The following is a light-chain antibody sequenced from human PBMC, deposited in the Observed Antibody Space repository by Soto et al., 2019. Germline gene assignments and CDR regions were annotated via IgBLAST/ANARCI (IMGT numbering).Light chain of an antibody. Sequence: QSVLTQPRSVSGSPGQAITISCTGTSSDVGAYNFVCWYQQHPGKVPKLMIYDVNRRPSGVPDRFSGSKSGNTASLTISGLQTEDEADYYCSSYAGTSVIFGGGTKLTVL. CDR1: SSDVGAYNF. J-gene: IGLJ2*01. CDR3: SSYAGTSVI. V-gene: IGLV2-11*01. CDR2: DVN.